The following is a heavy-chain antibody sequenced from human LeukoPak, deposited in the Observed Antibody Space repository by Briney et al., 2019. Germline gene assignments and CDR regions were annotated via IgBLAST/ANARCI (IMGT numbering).Heavy chain of an antibody. V-gene: IGHV4-38-2*02. D-gene: IGHD2-21*01. CDR1: GYSISSGYY. Sequence: PSETLSLTCSVSGYSISSGYYWGWVRQPPGKGLEWIVNLYHSGSTYYNPSLKSRVTISVDTSKNQFSLKLSSVTAADTAVYYCARVTYSIFDYWGQGTLVTVSS. CDR2: LYHSGST. J-gene: IGHJ4*02. CDR3: ARVTYSIFDY.